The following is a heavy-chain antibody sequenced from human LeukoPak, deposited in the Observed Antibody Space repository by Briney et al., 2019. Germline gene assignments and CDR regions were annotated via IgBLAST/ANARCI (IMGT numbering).Heavy chain of an antibody. J-gene: IGHJ4*02. D-gene: IGHD1-26*01. CDR1: GYTFTSYY. CDR2: VNPSGGAT. CDR3: ARDVGATYHFDY. Sequence: GASVKVSCKASGYTFTSYYIHWVRQAPGQGLEWMGIVNPSGGATSYAQEFQGRVTVTRDTSTATVYMELSSLRSEDTAVYYCARDVGATYHFDYWGQGTVVTVSS. V-gene: IGHV1-46*01.